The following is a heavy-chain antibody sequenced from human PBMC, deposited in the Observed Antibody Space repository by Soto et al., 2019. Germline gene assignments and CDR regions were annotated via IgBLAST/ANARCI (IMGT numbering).Heavy chain of an antibody. CDR1: GGTFSSYA. V-gene: IGHV1-69*13. Sequence: SVEVSCKASGGTFSSYAISWLRQAPGQGLEWMGGIIPIFGTANYAQKFQGRVTITADESTSTAYMELSSLRSEDTAVYYCANGNHEYSSSSQPLGYYYGMDVWGQGTTVTVSS. D-gene: IGHD6-6*01. CDR2: IIPIFGTA. J-gene: IGHJ6*02. CDR3: ANGNHEYSSSSQPLGYYYGMDV.